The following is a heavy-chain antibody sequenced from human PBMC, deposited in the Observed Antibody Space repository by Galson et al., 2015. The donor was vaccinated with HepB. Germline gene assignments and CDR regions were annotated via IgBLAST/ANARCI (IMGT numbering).Heavy chain of an antibody. CDR2: NYSGDSET. J-gene: IGHJ5*02. V-gene: IGHV5-51*03. Sequence: QSGAEVKKPGESLTISCYGSGYSFTSSWIGWVRQMHVKYLEWTRYNYSGDSETRYSPSFQGQVTILADKSISTAYMQWSSLKASDTAMYYCARRLGVAAAGTAYNWFDPWGQGTLVTVSS. CDR1: GYSFTSSW. D-gene: IGHD6-13*01. CDR3: ARRLGVAAAGTAYNWFDP.